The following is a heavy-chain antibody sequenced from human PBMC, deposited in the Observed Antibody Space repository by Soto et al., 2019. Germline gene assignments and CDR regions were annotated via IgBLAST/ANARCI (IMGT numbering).Heavy chain of an antibody. CDR2: INSDGSST. CDR1: GFTFSSYW. D-gene: IGHD2-15*01. CDR3: VRTSLVVAAATREDY. Sequence: EVQLVESGGGLVQPGGSLRLSCAASGFTFSSYWMHWVRQSPGKGLVWLSRINSDGSSTSYADSLKGRFTISRENAKNTLYLQMNSLRAEDTAVYYCVRTSLVVAAATREDYWGQGTLVTVSS. V-gene: IGHV3-74*01. J-gene: IGHJ4*02.